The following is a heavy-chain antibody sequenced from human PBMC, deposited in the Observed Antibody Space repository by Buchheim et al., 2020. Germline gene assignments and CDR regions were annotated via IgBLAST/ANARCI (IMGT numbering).Heavy chain of an antibody. CDR3: ARGSRENDYVWGSYRTGMDV. CDR1: GGSISSGGYH. J-gene: IGHJ6*02. D-gene: IGHD3-16*02. Sequence: QVQLQESGPGLVKPSQTLSLTCTVSGGSISSGGYHWSWIRQHPGKGLEWIGYIYYSGSTYYNPSLKSRVTISVDTSKNQFSLKLSSVTAADTAVYYCARGSRENDYVWGSYRTGMDVWGQGTT. V-gene: IGHV4-31*03. CDR2: IYYSGST.